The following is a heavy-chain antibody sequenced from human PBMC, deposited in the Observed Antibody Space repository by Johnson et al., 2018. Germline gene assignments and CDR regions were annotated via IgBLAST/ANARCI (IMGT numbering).Heavy chain of an antibody. CDR3: ATVRVYYRREGFDI. J-gene: IGHJ3*02. CDR1: GYTFTELS. Sequence: QVQLVQSGAEVKKPGASVKVSCKVSGYTFTELSMHWVRQAPGKGLEWMGRFDPEDGETIYAQKFQGRVTMTEDTSTDTAYMELSSRRAEDTAVYYCATVRVYYRREGFDIWGQGTMVTVSS. D-gene: IGHD3-22*01. CDR2: FDPEDGET. V-gene: IGHV1-24*01.